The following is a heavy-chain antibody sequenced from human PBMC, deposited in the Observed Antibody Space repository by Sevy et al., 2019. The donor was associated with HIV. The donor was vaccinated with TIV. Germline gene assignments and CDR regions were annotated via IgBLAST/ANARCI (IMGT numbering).Heavy chain of an antibody. J-gene: IGHJ4*02. CDR1: GGSISSSNW. D-gene: IGHD3-22*01. CDR2: IYHSGST. V-gene: IGHV4-4*02. Sequence: SEILSLTCAVSGGSISSSNWWSWVRQPPGKGLEWIGEIYHSGSTNYNPSLKSRVTISVDKSKNQFSLKLSSVTAADTAVYYCARDRKGDSSGYSLDYWGQGTLVTVSS. CDR3: ARDRKGDSSGYSLDY.